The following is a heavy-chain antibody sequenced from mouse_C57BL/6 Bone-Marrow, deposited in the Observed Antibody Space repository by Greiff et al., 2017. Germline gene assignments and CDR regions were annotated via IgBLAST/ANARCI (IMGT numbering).Heavy chain of an antibody. CDR2: IYPGGGYT. CDR1: GYTFTNYW. Sequence: QVQLQQSGAELVRPGTSVKMSCKASGYTFTNYWIGWAKQRPGHGLEWIGDIYPGGGYTNYNEQFKGKATLTADKSSSTAYMQFSSLTSEDSAIYYCARSGAWAGFAYWGQGTLVTVSA. V-gene: IGHV1-63*01. CDR3: ARSGAWAGFAY. D-gene: IGHD3-2*02. J-gene: IGHJ3*01.